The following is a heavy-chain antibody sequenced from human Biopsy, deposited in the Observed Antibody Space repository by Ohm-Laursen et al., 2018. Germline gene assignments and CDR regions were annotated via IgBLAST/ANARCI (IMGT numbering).Heavy chain of an antibody. Sequence: ASVKVSCKASGYTFTNYNVNWVRQATGQGLEWMGWMNPNSGNTGYAQKFQGRVTMTRNTSISTAYMELSSLTSVDTAVYYCARDFNYDGGGSFNFDYWGQGTLVPVSS. CDR1: GYTFTNYN. CDR2: MNPNSGNT. J-gene: IGHJ4*02. D-gene: IGHD3-22*01. V-gene: IGHV1-8*01. CDR3: ARDFNYDGGGSFNFDY.